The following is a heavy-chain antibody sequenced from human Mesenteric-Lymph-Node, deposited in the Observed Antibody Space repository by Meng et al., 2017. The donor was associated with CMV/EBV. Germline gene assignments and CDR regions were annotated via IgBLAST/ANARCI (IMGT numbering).Heavy chain of an antibody. D-gene: IGHD3-10*01. CDR2: IYHSGST. CDR3: AKTLLFATDFDY. V-gene: IGHV4-38-2*02. Sequence: SETLSLTCTVSGYSISSGYYWGWIRQPPGKGLEWIGSIYHSGSTYYNPSLNSRVTISADTSKNQFSLKLGSVTAADAAVYYCAKTLLFATDFDYWGQGTLVTVSS. J-gene: IGHJ4*02. CDR1: GYSISSGYY.